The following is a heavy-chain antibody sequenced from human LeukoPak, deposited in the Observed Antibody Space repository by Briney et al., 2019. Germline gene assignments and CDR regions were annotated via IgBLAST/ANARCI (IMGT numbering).Heavy chain of an antibody. J-gene: IGHJ6*02. CDR2: MNPNSGNT. Sequence: ASVKVSCKASGYTFTSYDINWVRQATGQGLEWMGWMNPNSGNTGYAQKFQGRVTMTRNTSISTAYMELSSLGSEDTAVYYCARAGYCSGGSCYGLMDVWGQGTTVTVSS. CDR1: GYTFTSYD. D-gene: IGHD2-15*01. CDR3: ARAGYCSGGSCYGLMDV. V-gene: IGHV1-8*01.